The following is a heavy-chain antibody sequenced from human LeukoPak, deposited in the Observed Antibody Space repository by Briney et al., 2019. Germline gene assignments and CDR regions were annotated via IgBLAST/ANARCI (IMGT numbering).Heavy chain of an antibody. CDR2: ISSSSSYI. Sequence: PGRSLRLSCAASGFTFSSYSMTWVRQAPGKGLEWVSSISSSSSYIYYADSVKGRFTISRDNAKNSLYLQMNSLRAEDTAVYYCARDTGDYGDPPHWGQGTLVTVSS. J-gene: IGHJ4*02. CDR3: ARDTGDYGDPPH. CDR1: GFTFSSYS. D-gene: IGHD4-17*01. V-gene: IGHV3-21*01.